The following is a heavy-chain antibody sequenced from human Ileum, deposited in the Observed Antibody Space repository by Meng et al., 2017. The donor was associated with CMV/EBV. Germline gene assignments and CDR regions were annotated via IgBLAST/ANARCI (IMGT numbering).Heavy chain of an antibody. Sequence: SGFTFSSYNMNWVRQRPRKGLEWVASISSRSSNIYYADSLKGRFTISRDNAKNSLFLQMDSLRAEDTAVYYCAREFADAYYHRRFDSWGQGTLVTVSS. J-gene: IGHJ4*02. D-gene: IGHD5-24*01. CDR1: GFTFSSYN. V-gene: IGHV3-21*01. CDR2: ISSRSSNI. CDR3: AREFADAYYHRRFDS.